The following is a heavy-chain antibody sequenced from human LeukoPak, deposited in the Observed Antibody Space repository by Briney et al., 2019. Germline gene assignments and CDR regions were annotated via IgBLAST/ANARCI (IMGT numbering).Heavy chain of an antibody. CDR2: IYHSGST. V-gene: IGHV4-38-2*02. Sequence: SETLSLTCTVSGYCISSGYYWGWIRQPPGKGLEWIGSIYHSGSTYYNPSLKSRVTISVDTSKNQFSLKLSSVTAADTAVYYCARLGSYYYDSSGDYKGAFDIWGQGTMVTVSS. D-gene: IGHD3-22*01. CDR1: GYCISSGYY. CDR3: ARLGSYYYDSSGDYKGAFDI. J-gene: IGHJ3*02.